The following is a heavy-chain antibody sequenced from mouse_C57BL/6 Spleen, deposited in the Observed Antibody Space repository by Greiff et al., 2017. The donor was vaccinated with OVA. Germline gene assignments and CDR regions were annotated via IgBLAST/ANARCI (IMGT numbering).Heavy chain of an antibody. Sequence: VQLQQSGPELVKPGASVKISCKASGYTFTDYYMNWVKQSHGKSLEWIGDINPNNGGTSYNQKFKGKATLTVDKSSSTAYMELLSLTSDDSAVYYCARLGGNYPYWYFDVWGTGTTVTVSS. J-gene: IGHJ1*03. CDR1: GYTFTDYY. CDR3: ARLGGNYPYWYFDV. CDR2: INPNNGGT. D-gene: IGHD2-1*01. V-gene: IGHV1-26*01.